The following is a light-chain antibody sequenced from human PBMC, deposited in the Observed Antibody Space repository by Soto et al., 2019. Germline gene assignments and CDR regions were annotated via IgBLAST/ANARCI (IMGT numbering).Light chain of an antibody. J-gene: IGLJ2*01. V-gene: IGLV2-14*01. CDR3: SSYTSSSTLEV. Sequence: QSALTQPASVSGSPGQSITISCTGTSSDVGGYNYVSWYQQHPGKAPKLMIYEVSNRPSGVSNRFSSSKSGNTASLTISGLQSDDEADYYCSSYTSSSTLEVFGGGTKLTVL. CDR2: EVS. CDR1: SSDVGGYNY.